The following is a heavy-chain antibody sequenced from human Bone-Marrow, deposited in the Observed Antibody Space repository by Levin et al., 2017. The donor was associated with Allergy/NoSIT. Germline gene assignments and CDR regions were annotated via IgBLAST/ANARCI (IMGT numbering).Heavy chain of an antibody. Sequence: PKASVKVSCRASGYTFSSYAMNWVRQAPGQGLEWVGWINTDTGKPTYAQGFTGRFVFSLDTSVSTAYLQITSLKDEDTAVYYCARGTLLEWLPLGIFYSYYYMDVWGQGTAVPVSS. CDR1: GYTFSSYA. CDR3: ARGTLLEWLPLGIFYSYYYMDV. V-gene: IGHV7-4-1*02. D-gene: IGHD3-3*01. CDR2: INTDTGKP. J-gene: IGHJ6*03.